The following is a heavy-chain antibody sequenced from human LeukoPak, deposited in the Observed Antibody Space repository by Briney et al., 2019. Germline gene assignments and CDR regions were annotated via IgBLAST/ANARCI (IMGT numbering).Heavy chain of an antibody. CDR2: INPSGGST. Sequence: APVKVSCKASGYTFTSYYMHWVRQAPGQGLEWMGIINPSGGSTSYAQKFQGRVTMTRDMSTSTVYMELSSLRSEDTAVYYCARDARSGSYGDYWGQGTLVTVSS. CDR3: ARDARSGSYGDY. V-gene: IGHV1-46*01. J-gene: IGHJ4*02. CDR1: GYTFTSYY. D-gene: IGHD1-26*01.